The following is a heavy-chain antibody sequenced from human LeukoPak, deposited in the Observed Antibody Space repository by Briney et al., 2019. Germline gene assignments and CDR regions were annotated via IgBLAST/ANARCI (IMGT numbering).Heavy chain of an antibody. D-gene: IGHD6-19*01. J-gene: IGHJ4*02. Sequence: PGGSLRLSCEASGFPLSNYWMIWVRQSPGKGLEWVANIKQDGSDKYYMDSVKGRFTISRDNAKNSLYLQMNSLRADDTAVYYCARDRAVAGTGYFDYWGQGTLVTVSS. V-gene: IGHV3-7*01. CDR2: IKQDGSDK. CDR1: GFPLSNYW. CDR3: ARDRAVAGTGYFDY.